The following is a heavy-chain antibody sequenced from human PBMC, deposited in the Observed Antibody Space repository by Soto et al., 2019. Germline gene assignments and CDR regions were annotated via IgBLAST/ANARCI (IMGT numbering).Heavy chain of an antibody. Sequence: ASVKVSCKASGYTFSSFGINWVRQAPGQGLEWVGWVSVYNDDTKYAQNFQGRVSLTTDTSTSTTYMEVGSLRSDDTAVYYCARTCRSGGSCYHEYWGEGTMVTVSS. J-gene: IGHJ4*02. CDR3: ARTCRSGGSCYHEY. D-gene: IGHD2-15*01. V-gene: IGHV1-18*01. CDR2: VSVYNDDT. CDR1: GYTFSSFG.